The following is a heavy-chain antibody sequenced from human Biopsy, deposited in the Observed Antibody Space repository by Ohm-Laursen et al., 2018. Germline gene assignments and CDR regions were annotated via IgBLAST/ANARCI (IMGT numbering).Heavy chain of an antibody. J-gene: IGHJ5*02. CDR3: ARDYDTSGYYYVS. V-gene: IGHV4-39*01. Sequence: SETLSLTCSVSGDSISSSTYFWSWIRQPLGKGLEWIGSIFYRGSTHYKPSLKSRVNISVDTSKNQFSLKLNSVTAADTAVYYCARDYDTSGYYYVSWGQGTLVTVSS. CDR1: GDSISSSTYF. CDR2: IFYRGST. D-gene: IGHD3-22*01.